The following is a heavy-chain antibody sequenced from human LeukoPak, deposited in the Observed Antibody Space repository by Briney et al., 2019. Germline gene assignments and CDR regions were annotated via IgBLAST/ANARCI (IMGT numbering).Heavy chain of an antibody. CDR2: VSSSTIYV. Sequence: GGSLRLSCAASGFTFSSYSMSWVRQAPGKGLEWVSSVSSSTIYVYYADSVKGRFTISRDNAKNSLYLQMNSLRAEDTAVYYCARGPDFWSGYSGDYFDYWGQGILVTVSS. CDR1: GFTFSSYS. J-gene: IGHJ4*02. D-gene: IGHD3-3*01. V-gene: IGHV3-21*01. CDR3: ARGPDFWSGYSGDYFDY.